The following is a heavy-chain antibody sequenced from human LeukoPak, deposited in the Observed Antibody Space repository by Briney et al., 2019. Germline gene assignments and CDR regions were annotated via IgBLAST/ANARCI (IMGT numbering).Heavy chain of an antibody. Sequence: SETLSLTCTVSGGSISSSSYYWGWIRQPPGKGLEWIGSIYYSGSTYYNPSLKSRVTISVDTSKNPFSLKLSSVTPADTAVYYWAISSSSWEGYFQHWGQGTLVTVSS. V-gene: IGHV4-39*07. CDR3: AISSSSWEGYFQH. J-gene: IGHJ1*01. CDR1: GGSISSSSYY. D-gene: IGHD6-6*01. CDR2: IYYSGST.